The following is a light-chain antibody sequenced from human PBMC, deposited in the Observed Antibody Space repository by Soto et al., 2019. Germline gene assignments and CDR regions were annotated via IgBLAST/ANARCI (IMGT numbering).Light chain of an antibody. CDR3: QQYNSYWT. CDR1: QSISSW. Sequence: DIQMTQSPSTLSASVGDRVTITCRASQSISSWLAWYQQKPGKAPKLLIYDASSLESGVPSRFSGSGSGTGFTLTFSSLQPDDFATYYCQQYNSYWTFGQGTKVEIK. V-gene: IGKV1-5*01. J-gene: IGKJ1*01. CDR2: DAS.